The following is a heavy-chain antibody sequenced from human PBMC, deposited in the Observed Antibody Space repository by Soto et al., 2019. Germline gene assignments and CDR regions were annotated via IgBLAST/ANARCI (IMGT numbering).Heavy chain of an antibody. V-gene: IGHV5-10-1*01. CDR3: ARLCSTSCYKHGMDV. Sequence: GESLKISCKGSGYSFTSYWISWVRQMPGKGLEWMGRIDPSDSYTNYSPSFQGHVTISADKSISTAYLQWSSLKASDTAMYYCARLCSTSCYKHGMDVWGQGTTVTVSS. CDR1: GYSFTSYW. CDR2: IDPSDSYT. D-gene: IGHD2-2*02. J-gene: IGHJ6*02.